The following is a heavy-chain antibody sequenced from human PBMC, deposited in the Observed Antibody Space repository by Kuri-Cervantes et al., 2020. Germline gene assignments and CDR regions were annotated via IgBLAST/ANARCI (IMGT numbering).Heavy chain of an antibody. J-gene: IGHJ4*02. D-gene: IGHD2-15*01. Sequence: GGSLRLSCAASGFTFDDCAMHWIRQAPGKGLEWVSYISSSGSTIYYADSVKGRFTISRDNAKNSLYLQMNSLRAEDTAVYYCARDALPRYCSGGSCYLHVNYFDYWGQGTLVTVSS. V-gene: IGHV3-11*01. CDR3: ARDALPRYCSGGSCYLHVNYFDY. CDR1: GFTFDDCA. CDR2: ISSSGSTI.